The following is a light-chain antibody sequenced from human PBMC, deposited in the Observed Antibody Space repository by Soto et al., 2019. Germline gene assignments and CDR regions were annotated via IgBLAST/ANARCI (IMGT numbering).Light chain of an antibody. CDR3: QVWDRSRDHLYV. V-gene: IGLV3-21*04. Sequence: SYELTQPPSVSVAPGKTARITCGGNNIGSKSVHWYQQKPGQAPVLVIYYDSDRPSGIPERFSGSNSGDTAPLTISRVEAGDEADYYCQVWDRSRDHLYVFGTGTKLTVL. CDR1: NIGSKS. J-gene: IGLJ1*01. CDR2: YDS.